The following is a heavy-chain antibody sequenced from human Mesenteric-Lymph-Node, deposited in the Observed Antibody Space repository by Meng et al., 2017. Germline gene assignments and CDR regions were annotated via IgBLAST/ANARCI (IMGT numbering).Heavy chain of an antibody. D-gene: IGHD5/OR15-5a*01. V-gene: IGHV3-48*03. CDR2: ISGSSSSI. CDR3: ARDGGYGVYDGFDY. CDR1: GFTFGSHE. J-gene: IGHJ4*02. Sequence: GESLKISCAASGFTFGSHEMNWVRQAPGKGLEWISCISGSSSSIYYADSVKGRFTISRDNAKNSLYLQMNSLTAEDTAVYYCARDGGYGVYDGFDYWGQGTLVTVSS.